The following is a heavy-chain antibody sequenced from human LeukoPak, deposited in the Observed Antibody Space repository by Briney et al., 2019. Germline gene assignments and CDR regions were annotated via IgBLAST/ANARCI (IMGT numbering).Heavy chain of an antibody. CDR1: VFTPRSYA. CDR2: ISGSGGST. CDR3: AKAAREDTAMVGSYYYGMDV. D-gene: IGHD5-18*01. Sequence: GGSLRLSRAASVFTPRSYAMSWVRQAPGAGREWVSAISGSGGSTYYADSLKGRFTISRDNSKNTLYTQMNSLRAEDTAVYHCAKAAREDTAMVGSYYYGMDVWGQGTTVTVSS. J-gene: IGHJ6*02. V-gene: IGHV3-23*01.